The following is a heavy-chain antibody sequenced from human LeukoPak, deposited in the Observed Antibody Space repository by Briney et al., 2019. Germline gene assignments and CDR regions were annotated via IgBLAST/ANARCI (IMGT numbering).Heavy chain of an antibody. J-gene: IGHJ5*02. V-gene: IGHV1-2*02. CDR3: VRYYDFWSGFASTNWFDP. CDR1: GYTFTGYY. D-gene: IGHD3-3*01. CDR2: INPNSGGT. Sequence: ASVKVSCKASGYTFTGYYMHWVRQAPGQGLEWMGWINPNSGGTNYAQKFQGRVTMTRDTSISTAYMELSRLRSDDTAVYYCVRYYDFWSGFASTNWFDPWGQGTLVTVSS.